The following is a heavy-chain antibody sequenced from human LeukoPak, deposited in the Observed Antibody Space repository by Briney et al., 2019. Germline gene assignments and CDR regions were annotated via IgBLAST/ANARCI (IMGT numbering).Heavy chain of an antibody. CDR1: GDSVSSNSGA. D-gene: IGHD2-2*03. CDR3: GSGIGSFDY. V-gene: IGHV6-1*01. J-gene: IGHJ4*02. CDR2: TYYRSKWYN. Sequence: SQTLSLTCAISGDSVSSNSGAWNWIGQSPSRGLEWLGRTYYRSKWYNDYAVSVKSRITINPDTSKNQFSLQLNSVTPEDTAVYYCGSGIGSFDYWGQGTLVTVSS.